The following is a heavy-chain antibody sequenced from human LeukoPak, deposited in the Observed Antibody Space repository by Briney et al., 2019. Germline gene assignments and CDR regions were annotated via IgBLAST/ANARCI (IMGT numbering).Heavy chain of an antibody. CDR3: AGAPNQHYFDY. V-gene: IGHV4-59*01. CDR1: SASITNYY. CDR2: IYYTGTT. J-gene: IGHJ4*02. Sequence: SETLSLTCTVSSASITNYYWSWLRQPPGKGLEHIGHIYYTGTTDYNPSLKSRVAMSVDTSKNQFSLSLISVTASDTAVYFCAGAPNQHYFDYWGQGTLVAVSS.